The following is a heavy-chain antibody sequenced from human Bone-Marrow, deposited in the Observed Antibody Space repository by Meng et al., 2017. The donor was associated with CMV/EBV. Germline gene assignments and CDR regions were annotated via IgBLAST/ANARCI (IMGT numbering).Heavy chain of an antibody. CDR1: GGSINSYY. CDR2: VNYNGIT. J-gene: IGHJ6*02. CDR3: ARIPWLYGAMDV. D-gene: IGHD5-12*01. V-gene: IGHV4-59*01. Sequence: GSLRLSCTVSGGSINSYYWSWIRQPPGKGLEWIGYVNYNGITNYNPSLKSRVTISVDTSKKQFSLKLTSVTAADTAVYYCARIPWLYGAMDVCGQGTTVTVSS.